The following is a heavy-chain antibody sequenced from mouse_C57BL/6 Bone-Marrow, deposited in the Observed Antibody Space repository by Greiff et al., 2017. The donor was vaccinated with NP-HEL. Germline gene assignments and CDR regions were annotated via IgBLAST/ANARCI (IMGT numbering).Heavy chain of an antibody. CDR1: GFTFSDYY. J-gene: IGHJ1*03. CDR2: ISNGGGST. Sequence: EVQRVESGGGLVQPGGSLKLSCAASGFTFSDYYMYWVRQTPEKRLEWVAYISNGGGSTYYPDTVKGRFTISRDNAKNTLYLQMSRLKSEDTAMYYCARGLPYYYGSSPGWYFDVWGTGTTVTVSS. V-gene: IGHV5-12*01. CDR3: ARGLPYYYGSSPGWYFDV. D-gene: IGHD1-1*01.